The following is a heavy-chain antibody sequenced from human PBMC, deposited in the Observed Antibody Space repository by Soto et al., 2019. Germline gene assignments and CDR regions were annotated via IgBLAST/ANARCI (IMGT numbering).Heavy chain of an antibody. CDR2: ISWNRVII. CDR1: GFTFDDYA. D-gene: IGHD4-17*01. V-gene: IGHV3-9*01. Sequence: GGSLRLSCAASGFTFDDYAMHWVRQVPGKGLEWVSGISWNRVIIDYADSVKGRFTISRDNSKNTLYLQMNSLRGEDTAVYYCARTGDQTTVTPYNWFDPWGQGTLVTVSS. CDR3: ARTGDQTTVTPYNWFDP. J-gene: IGHJ5*02.